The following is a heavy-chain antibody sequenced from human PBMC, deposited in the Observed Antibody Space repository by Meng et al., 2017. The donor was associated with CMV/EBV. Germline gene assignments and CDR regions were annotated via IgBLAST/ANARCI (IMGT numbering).Heavy chain of an antibody. J-gene: IGHJ6*02. CDR3: AKDSATIFGVGVLMDV. CDR2: SNAGNGNT. CDR1: GYTFSSYA. Sequence: ASVKVSCKVSGYTFSSYAMHWVRQAPGQRLEWMGWSNAGNGNTKYSQDFQGRVTITRDTSASTAYMELSSLRSEDMAVYYCAKDSATIFGVGVLMDVWGQGTTVTVSS. D-gene: IGHD3-3*01. V-gene: IGHV1-3*02.